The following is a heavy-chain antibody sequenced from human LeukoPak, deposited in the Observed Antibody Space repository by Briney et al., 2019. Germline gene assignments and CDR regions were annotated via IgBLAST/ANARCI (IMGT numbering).Heavy chain of an antibody. CDR1: GFTFSSYA. CDR2: ISGSGGST. V-gene: IGHV3-23*01. Sequence: GGSLRLSCAASGFTFSSYAMSWVRQAPGKGLEWVSAISGSGGSTYYADSVKGRFTISRDNSKNTLYLQMNSLRAEDTAVYYCASHTSMVTTPDDYWGQGTLVTVPS. D-gene: IGHD4-17*01. CDR3: ASHTSMVTTPDDY. J-gene: IGHJ4*02.